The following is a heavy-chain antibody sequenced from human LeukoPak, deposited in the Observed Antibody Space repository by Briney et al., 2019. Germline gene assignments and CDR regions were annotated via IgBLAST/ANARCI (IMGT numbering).Heavy chain of an antibody. CDR1: GGSINSGIYY. Sequence: PSQTLFLTCTVSGGSINSGIYYWSWFRQPPGKGLEWIGYIYYTGHAYYTPSLQSRATISADTSRNQFSLNLTSVTAADTAVYYCARGAESEIFFDYWGQGTLVTVSS. D-gene: IGHD2-15*01. J-gene: IGHJ4*02. CDR3: ARGAESEIFFDY. CDR2: IYYTGHA. V-gene: IGHV4-30-4*01.